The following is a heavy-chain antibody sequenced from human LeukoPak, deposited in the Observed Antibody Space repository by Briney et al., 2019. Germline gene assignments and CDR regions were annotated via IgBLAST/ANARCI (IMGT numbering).Heavy chain of an antibody. D-gene: IGHD3-22*01. CDR1: GFTFSSYW. V-gene: IGHV3-74*01. CDR3: ARGPHDSSGYYLHWYFDL. J-gene: IGHJ2*01. CDR2: IASDGSST. Sequence: GGSLRLSCAASGFTFSSYWMNWVRQAPGKGLVWVSRIASDGSSTTYADSVKGRFSISRDNAKNTLYLQMNSLRTEDTALYYCARGPHDSSGYYLHWYFDLWGRGTLVTVSS.